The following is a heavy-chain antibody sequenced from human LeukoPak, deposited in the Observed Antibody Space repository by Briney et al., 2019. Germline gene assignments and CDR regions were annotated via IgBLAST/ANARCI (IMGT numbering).Heavy chain of an antibody. D-gene: IGHD4-17*01. CDR1: GGSFSGYY. CDR2: INHSGST. V-gene: IGHV4-34*01. J-gene: IGHJ3*02. Sequence: TSETLSLTCAVYGGSFSGYYWSWIRQPPGKGLEWIGEINHSGSTNYNPSLKSRVTISVDTSKNQFSLKLSSVTAADTAVYYCARHGTVTGAFDIWGQGTMVTVSS. CDR3: ARHGTVTGAFDI.